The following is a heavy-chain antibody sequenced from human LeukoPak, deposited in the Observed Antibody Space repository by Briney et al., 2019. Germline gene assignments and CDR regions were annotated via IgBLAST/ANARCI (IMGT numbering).Heavy chain of an antibody. CDR2: IIPIFGTA. CDR1: GGTFSSYA. Sequence: GASVKVSFKASGGTFSSYAISWVRQAPGQGLEWMGGIIPIFGTANYAQKFQGRVTITADESTSTAYMELSSLRSEDTAVYYCARQGEDSDAFDIWGQGTMVTVSS. J-gene: IGHJ3*02. V-gene: IGHV1-69*13. D-gene: IGHD2-15*01. CDR3: ARQGEDSDAFDI.